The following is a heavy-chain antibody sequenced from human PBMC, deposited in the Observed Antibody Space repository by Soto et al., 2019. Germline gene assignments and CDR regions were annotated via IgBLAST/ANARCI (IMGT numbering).Heavy chain of an antibody. Sequence: QVQLVQSGAEVKKPGSSVKVSCKASGGTFSTSAISWVRQAPGQGLEWVGGIMPVFATPDYAQKFQGRGTITAHESTTTAYLELTSLRTDDTAVYYCARDKDRQQLGGNYYYILDVWGQGTAITVSS. CDR2: IMPVFATP. CDR3: ARDKDRQQLGGNYYYILDV. J-gene: IGHJ6*02. D-gene: IGHD3-3*02. V-gene: IGHV1-69*12. CDR1: GGTFSTSA.